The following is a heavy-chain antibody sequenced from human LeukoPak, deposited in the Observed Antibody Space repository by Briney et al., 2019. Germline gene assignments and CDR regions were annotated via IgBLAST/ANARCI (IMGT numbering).Heavy chain of an antibody. D-gene: IGHD6-19*01. CDR2: ISGDGNTT. V-gene: IGHV3-74*01. J-gene: IGHJ4*02. Sequence: PGGSLRLSCAASGFTFRTYWMHWVRQAPGKGLVWVSRISGDGNTTNYADSVKGRFTISRDSSKNTLSLQLNSLRPEDTAIYYCARAYNSGWVAFDYWGQGTLVTVSS. CDR3: ARAYNSGWVAFDY. CDR1: GFTFRTYW.